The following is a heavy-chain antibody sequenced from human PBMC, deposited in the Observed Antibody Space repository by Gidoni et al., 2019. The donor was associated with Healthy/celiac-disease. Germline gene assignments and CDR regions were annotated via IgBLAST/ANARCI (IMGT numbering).Heavy chain of an antibody. CDR3: GRVSLGFLEWLFGSGGGEPYGMDV. Sequence: QLQLQESGPGLVKPSETLSLTCTVSGGSISSSSYYWGWIRQPPGKGLGWIGSIYYSGSTYYNPSLKSGVTIEVKTSKTRFPRKVSFGTAADTAVYYCGRVSLGFLEWLFGSGGGEPYGMDVWGQGTTVTVSS. CDR2: IYYSGST. V-gene: IGHV4-39*07. J-gene: IGHJ6*02. CDR1: GGSISSSSYY. D-gene: IGHD3-3*01.